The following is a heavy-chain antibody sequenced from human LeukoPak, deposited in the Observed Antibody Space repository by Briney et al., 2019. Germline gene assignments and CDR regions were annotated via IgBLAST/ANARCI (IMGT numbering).Heavy chain of an antibody. J-gene: IGHJ4*02. D-gene: IGHD3-22*01. Sequence: SQTLSLTCAVSGGSISSGGYSWSWIRQPPGKGLEWIGYIYYSGTTNYNPSLRSRVTISVDTSKNQFSLKLSSVTAADTAVYYCARHSPYYRLLYYFDYWGQGTLVTVSS. CDR2: IYYSGTT. CDR3: ARHSPYYRLLYYFDY. CDR1: GGSISSGGYS. V-gene: IGHV4-30-4*07.